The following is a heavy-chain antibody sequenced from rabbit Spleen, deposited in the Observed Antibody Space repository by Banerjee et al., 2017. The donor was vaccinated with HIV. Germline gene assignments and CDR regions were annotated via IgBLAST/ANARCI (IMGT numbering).Heavy chain of an antibody. Sequence: QSLEESGGDLVKPGASLTLTCTASGFSFSSSDYMCWVRQAPGKGPEWIACIYCGNSGTTFYASWAKGRFTISKTSSTTVTLQMTTLTAADTATYFCARDSSTSFSSYGMDLWGQGTLVTVS. D-gene: IGHD1-1*01. CDR1: GFSFSSSDY. J-gene: IGHJ6*01. V-gene: IGHV1S40*01. CDR2: IYCGNSGTT. CDR3: ARDSSTSFSSYGMDL.